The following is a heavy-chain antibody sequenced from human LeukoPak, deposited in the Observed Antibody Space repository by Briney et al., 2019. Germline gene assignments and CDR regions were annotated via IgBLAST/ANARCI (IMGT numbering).Heavy chain of an antibody. CDR1: GFTFDDYG. CDR2: ISDSGSIT. CDR3: AKDARRTSGWYFFDY. D-gene: IGHD6-19*01. V-gene: IGHV3-23*01. Sequence: GGSLRLSCAASGFTFDDYGMSWVRQAPGKGLEWVSVISDSGSITYYADSVKGRFTISRDNSKNTLFLQMNSLRAEDTAVYYCAKDARRTSGWYFFDYWGQGTLVTVSS. J-gene: IGHJ4*02.